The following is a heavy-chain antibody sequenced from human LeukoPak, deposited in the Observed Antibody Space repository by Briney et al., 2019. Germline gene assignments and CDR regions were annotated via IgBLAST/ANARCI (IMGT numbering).Heavy chain of an antibody. CDR2: IIPIFGTA. V-gene: IGHV1-69*13. CDR3: ARKSGLWSGYYYMDV. J-gene: IGHJ6*03. D-gene: IGHD3-3*01. Sequence: SVKVSCKASGGTCSSYAISWVRQAPGQALEWMGGIIPIFGTANYVQKFQGRVTITADESTSTAYMELSSLRSEDTAVYYCARKSGLWSGYYYMDVWGKGTTVTVSS. CDR1: GGTCSSYA.